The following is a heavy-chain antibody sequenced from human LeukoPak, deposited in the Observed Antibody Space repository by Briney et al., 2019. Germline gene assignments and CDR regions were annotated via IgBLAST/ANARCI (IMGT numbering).Heavy chain of an antibody. CDR1: GYTFTSHD. J-gene: IGHJ4*02. CDR2: MNPNSGNT. V-gene: IGHV1-8*01. Sequence: ASVKVSCKASGYTFTSHDINWVRQATGQGLEWMGWMNPNSGNTGYAQKFQGRVIMTTDTSTSTAYMELRSLRSDDTAVYYCARDSSSWYVPTRFDYWGQGTLVTVSS. D-gene: IGHD6-13*01. CDR3: ARDSSSWYVPTRFDY.